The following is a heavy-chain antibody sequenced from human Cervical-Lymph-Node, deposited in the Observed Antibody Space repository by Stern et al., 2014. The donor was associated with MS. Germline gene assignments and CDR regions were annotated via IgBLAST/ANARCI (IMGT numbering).Heavy chain of an antibody. V-gene: IGHV1-2*04. CDR3: ARDYGWGGSGWTAWGWFDP. CDR1: GYTFTGYY. J-gene: IGHJ5*02. Sequence: QVQLEESGAEVKKPGASVKVSCTASGYTFTGYYMHWVRQAPGQGLEWMGWINPNSGGTNHAQTFQRWVTLTPDTSISTAYMELSRLRSDDTAVYYCARDYGWGGSGWTAWGWFDPWGQGTLVTVSS. D-gene: IGHD6-19*01. CDR2: INPNSGGT.